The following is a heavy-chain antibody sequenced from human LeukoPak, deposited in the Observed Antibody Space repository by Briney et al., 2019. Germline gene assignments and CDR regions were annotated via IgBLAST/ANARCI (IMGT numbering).Heavy chain of an antibody. CDR2: ISHDGNVE. Sequence: GTSLRLSCEVSGFTISNHGMHWVRQAPGKGLEWLAMISHDGNVEYYLDSVNGRLSISRDNSKNTLYLQMNSLTIEDTAIYYCAKDWGASGWYNWFDPWGQGTQVTVSS. J-gene: IGHJ5*02. CDR3: AKDWGASGWYNWFDP. D-gene: IGHD6-19*01. CDR1: GFTISNHG. V-gene: IGHV3-30*18.